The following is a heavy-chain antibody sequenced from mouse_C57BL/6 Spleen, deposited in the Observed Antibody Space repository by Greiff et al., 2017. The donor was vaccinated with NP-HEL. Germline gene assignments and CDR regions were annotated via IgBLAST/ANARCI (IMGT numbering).Heavy chain of an antibody. Sequence: VQLQQSGAELVRPGASVKLSCTASGFNIKDDYMHWVKQRPEQGLEWIGWIDPENGDTEYASKFQGKATITADTSYNTAYLQLSSLTAEDTAFYYCTTEGRNYVAWFAYWGQGTLVTVSA. CDR1: GFNIKDDY. CDR3: TTEGRNYVAWFAY. D-gene: IGHD1-1*01. J-gene: IGHJ3*01. V-gene: IGHV14-4*01. CDR2: IDPENGDT.